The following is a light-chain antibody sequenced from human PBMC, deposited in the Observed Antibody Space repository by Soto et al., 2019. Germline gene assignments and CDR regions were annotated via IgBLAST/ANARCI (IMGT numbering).Light chain of an antibody. V-gene: IGLV2-14*01. J-gene: IGLJ2*01. CDR3: TSYTSSSTLDVV. Sequence: PASWSGSPGQSLPISCTGTSSDVGGYNYVSWYQQHPGKAPKLMIYEVSNRPSGVSNRFSGSKSGNTASLTISGLQAEDEADYYCTSYTSSSTLDVVFGGGTKVTVL. CDR1: SSDVGGYNY. CDR2: EVS.